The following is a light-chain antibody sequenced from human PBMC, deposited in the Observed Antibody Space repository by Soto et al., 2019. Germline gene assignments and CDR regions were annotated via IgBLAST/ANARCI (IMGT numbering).Light chain of an antibody. CDR1: QPVSSNF. CDR2: GVS. CDR3: QQYGSSPLT. V-gene: IGKV3-20*01. J-gene: IGKJ1*01. Sequence: PGESATLSCRTSQPVSSNFLAWYQQKPGQAPRLLIYGVSSRASGIPDRFFGSGSGTDFTLTINRLEPEDFAVYYCQQYGSSPLTFGQGTKVDIK.